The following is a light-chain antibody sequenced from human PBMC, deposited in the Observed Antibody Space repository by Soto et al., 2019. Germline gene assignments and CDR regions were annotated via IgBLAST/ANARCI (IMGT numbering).Light chain of an antibody. CDR3: QQSGNWPLT. J-gene: IGKJ5*01. Sequence: EIVMTQSPATLSVSPGERATLSCRASQSVSGNLAWYQQKPGQAPRLLIYDASVRATGIPPRFSGSGSGTDFTLTIISLEPEDFAVYYFQQSGNWPLTFGQGTRLEI. CDR1: QSVSGN. V-gene: IGKV3-11*01. CDR2: DAS.